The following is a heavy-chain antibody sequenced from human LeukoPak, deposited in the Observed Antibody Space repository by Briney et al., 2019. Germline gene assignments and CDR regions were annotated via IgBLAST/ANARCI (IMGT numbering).Heavy chain of an antibody. CDR3: ARGVRVGFSSYYFDY. J-gene: IGHJ4*02. D-gene: IGHD6-6*01. Sequence: GSLRLSCAASGFTFSSYAMSWIRQSPGKGLEWIAYIYDTGNTNTSPSLKSRVTLSVDTSKKQFSLRLSSVTAADTAVYYCARGVRVGFSSYYFDYWGQGTLVTVSS. CDR1: GFTFSSYA. CDR2: IYDTGNT. V-gene: IGHV4-59*01.